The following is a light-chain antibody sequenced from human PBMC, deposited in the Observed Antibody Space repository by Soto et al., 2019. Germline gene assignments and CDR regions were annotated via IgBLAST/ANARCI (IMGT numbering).Light chain of an antibody. V-gene: IGKV3-15*01. CDR1: QSVGNN. CDR3: QQYGDWPLT. J-gene: IGKJ4*01. Sequence: EIVVTQSPATLSVSPGERAPLSCRASQSVGNNFAWYQQKPGQAPRLLIFATSTRATGVPARFSGSGSGTEFTLTISSLQSEDVAVYYCQQYGDWPLTFGGGAKVEIE. CDR2: ATS.